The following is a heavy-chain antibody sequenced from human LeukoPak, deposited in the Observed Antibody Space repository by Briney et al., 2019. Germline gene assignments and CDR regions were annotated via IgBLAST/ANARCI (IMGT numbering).Heavy chain of an antibody. D-gene: IGHD6-13*01. CDR3: ARAPYSSSWYAFDV. V-gene: IGHV1-2*02. CDR2: INPNSGGT. J-gene: IGHJ3*01. Sequence: GASVKVSCKASGYTFTGYYVHWVRQAPGQGLEWMGWINPNSGGTNYAQKFQGRVTMTRDTSISTAYMELSRLRSDDTAVYYCARAPYSSSWYAFDVWGQGTMVTVSS. CDR1: GYTFTGYY.